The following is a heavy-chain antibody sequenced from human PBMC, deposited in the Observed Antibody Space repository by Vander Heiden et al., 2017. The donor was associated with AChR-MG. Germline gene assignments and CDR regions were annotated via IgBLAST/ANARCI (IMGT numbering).Heavy chain of an antibody. V-gene: IGHV1-46*03. D-gene: IGHD1-26*01. CDR1: GSTFSNYH. J-gene: IGHJ4*02. CDR3: ARELTGSFYFDF. CDR2: INPSLDST. Sequence: QVQLVKSEAEVKKRGATLKVCCKSAGSTFSNYHMNSLRHAPGQVFECVRTINPSLDSTHYAQKFQGRVRMTRDTSTKTAYMDMTSLRPEDTAVYFCARELTGSFYFDFWGQGSLVTVSS.